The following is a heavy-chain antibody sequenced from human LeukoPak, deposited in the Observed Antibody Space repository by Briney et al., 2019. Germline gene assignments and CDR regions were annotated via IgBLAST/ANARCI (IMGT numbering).Heavy chain of an antibody. V-gene: IGHV1-3*01. CDR1: GYTFTSYA. CDR2: INAGNGNT. CDR3: AREIDRDDYNRFFDY. Sequence: ASVTVSFKASGYTFTSYAMHWVRQAPGQRLEWMGWINAGNGNTKYSQKFQGRVTITRDTPASTAYMEMSSLRSEDTAVYYCAREIDRDDYNRFFDYWGQGTLVTVSS. D-gene: IGHD5-24*01. J-gene: IGHJ4*02.